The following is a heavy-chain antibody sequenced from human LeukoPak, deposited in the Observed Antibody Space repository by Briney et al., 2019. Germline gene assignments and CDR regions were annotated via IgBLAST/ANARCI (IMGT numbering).Heavy chain of an antibody. CDR3: ARVIPPGRAAAGSFDY. J-gene: IGHJ4*02. CDR2: ISSRGSTT. CDR1: GFTFRRSA. D-gene: IGHD6-13*01. Sequence: GGSLRLSCAASGFTFRRSAMTWIRQAPGKGLEWVSYISSRGSTTYHADSVKGRFTISRDNAKNSLYLQMNSLRVEDTAVYYCARVIPPGRAAAGSFDYWGQGMLVTVSS. V-gene: IGHV3-48*04.